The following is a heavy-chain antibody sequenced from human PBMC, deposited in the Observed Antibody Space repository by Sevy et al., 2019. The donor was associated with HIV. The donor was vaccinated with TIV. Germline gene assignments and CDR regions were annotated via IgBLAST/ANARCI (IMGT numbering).Heavy chain of an antibody. CDR1: GGTFSSYA. Sequence: ASVKVSCKASGGTFSSYAISWVRQAPGQGLEWMGGIIPIFGTANYAQKFQGRVTITADESTSTAYMELSSLRSEDTAVYYCARDGGYCSSTNCSRSFDYWGQGTLVTVSS. CDR3: ARDGGYCSSTNCSRSFDY. V-gene: IGHV1-69*13. J-gene: IGHJ4*02. CDR2: IIPIFGTA. D-gene: IGHD2-2*01.